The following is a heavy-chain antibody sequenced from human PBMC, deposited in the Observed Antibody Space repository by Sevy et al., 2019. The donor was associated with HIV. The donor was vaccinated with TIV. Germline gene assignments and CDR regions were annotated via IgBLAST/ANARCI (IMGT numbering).Heavy chain of an antibody. CDR1: GYTFTSYG. Sequence: ASVQVSCKASGYTFTSYGISWVRPAPGQGLEWMGWISAYNGNTNYAQKLQGRVTMTTDTSTSTAYMELRGLRSDDTAGYYCARGPVAGTPDAFDIWGQGTMVTVSS. J-gene: IGHJ3*02. CDR2: ISAYNGNT. CDR3: ARGPVAGTPDAFDI. V-gene: IGHV1-18*01. D-gene: IGHD6-19*01.